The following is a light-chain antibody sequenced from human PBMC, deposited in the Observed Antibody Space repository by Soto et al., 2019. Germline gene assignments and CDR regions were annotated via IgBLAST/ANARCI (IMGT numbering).Light chain of an antibody. J-gene: IGKJ3*01. CDR2: DAS. Sequence: EIVLTQSPATLSLSPGETATLSCRASQSVGSYLAWYQQKPGQAPRLLIYDASSRAPGIPPRFRGSGSGTDFTLTISSLEPEDSAVYYCQQYSASPRTFGPGTKVDI. CDR1: QSVGSY. V-gene: IGKV3-11*01. CDR3: QQYSASPRT.